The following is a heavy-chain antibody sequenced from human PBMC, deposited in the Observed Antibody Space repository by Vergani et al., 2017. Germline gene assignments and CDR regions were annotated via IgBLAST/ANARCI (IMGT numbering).Heavy chain of an antibody. Sequence: EVQLVESGGGLVKPGGSLRLSCAASGFTFSNAWMSWVRQAPGKGLEWVGRIKSKTDGGTTDYAAPVKGRFTISRDDSKNTLYLQMNSLKTEDTAVYYCTTGRRGSDWTDYWGQGTLVTGSS. D-gene: IGHD3-16*01. J-gene: IGHJ4*02. CDR2: IKSKTDGGTT. V-gene: IGHV3-15*01. CDR1: GFTFSNAW. CDR3: TTGRRGSDWTDY.